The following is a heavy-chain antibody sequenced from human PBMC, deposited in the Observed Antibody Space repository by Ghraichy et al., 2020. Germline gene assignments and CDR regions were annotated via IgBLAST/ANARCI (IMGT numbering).Heavy chain of an antibody. D-gene: IGHD4-17*01. J-gene: IGHJ1*01. V-gene: IGHV4-30-2*01. CDR1: GGSISGSDYS. CDR2: IYDSGNT. CDR3: ARALNGDPF. Sequence: SETLSLTCAVSGGSISGSDYSWSWVRQPPGKGLEWIGYIYDSGNTYYNSSLESRVTISLDRPKNQFSLILTSVTAADTAVYYCARALNGDPFWGQGILVTVSS.